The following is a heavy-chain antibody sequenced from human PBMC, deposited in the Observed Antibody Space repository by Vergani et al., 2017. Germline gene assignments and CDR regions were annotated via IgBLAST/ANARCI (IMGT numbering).Heavy chain of an antibody. CDR3: ATHQSSGYDFDY. CDR2: IIPIFGTA. D-gene: IGHD3-22*01. J-gene: IGHJ4*02. CDR1: GGTFSSYA. V-gene: IGHV1-69*01. Sequence: QVQLVQSGAEVKKPGSSVKVSCKASGGTFSSYAISWVRQAPGQGRAWLGGIIPIFGTANYAQKFQGRVTMTADESTSTAYMELSSLRSEDTAVYYCATHQSSGYDFDYWGQGTLVTVSS.